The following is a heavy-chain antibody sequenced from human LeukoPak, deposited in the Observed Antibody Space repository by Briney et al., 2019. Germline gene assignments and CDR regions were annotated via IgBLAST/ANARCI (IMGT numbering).Heavy chain of an antibody. J-gene: IGHJ4*02. CDR3: AREATVTFHYFDY. D-gene: IGHD4-11*01. CDR2: VRPNTGGT. CDR1: GYTFTDHF. V-gene: IGHV1-2*02. Sequence: ASVKVSCKTSGYTFTDHFFHWVRQAPGQGLEWLGWVRPNTGGTNYAQKFRGRVTMTRDTSITTAYMELSGLRSDDTAVYYCAREATVTFHYFDYWGQGTLVTVSS.